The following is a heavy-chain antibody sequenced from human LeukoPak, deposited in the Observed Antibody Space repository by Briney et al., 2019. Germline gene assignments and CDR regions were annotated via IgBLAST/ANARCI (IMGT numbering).Heavy chain of an antibody. Sequence: PGGSLRLSCAASGFTFSSCSMNWVRQAPGKGLEWVSSISSSSSYIYYADSVKGRFTISRDNAKNSLYLQMNSLRAEDTAVYYCARDRSKVLMVYATDAFDIWGQGTMVTVSS. D-gene: IGHD2-8*01. CDR3: ARDRSKVLMVYATDAFDI. J-gene: IGHJ3*02. CDR1: GFTFSSCS. CDR2: ISSSSSYI. V-gene: IGHV3-21*01.